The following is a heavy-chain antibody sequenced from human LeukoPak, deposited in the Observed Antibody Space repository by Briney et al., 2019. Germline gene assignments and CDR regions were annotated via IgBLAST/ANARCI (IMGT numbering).Heavy chain of an antibody. CDR2: IYTSGST. CDR1: GGSISSGSYY. CDR3: ARVSFIPKYSSSWSARGDWFDS. V-gene: IGHV4-61*02. D-gene: IGHD6-13*01. Sequence: PSQTLSLTCTVSGGSISSGSYYWSWIRQPAGKGLEWIGRIYTSGSTNYNPSLKSRVTISVDTSKNQFSLKLSSVTAADTAVYYCARVSFIPKYSSSWSARGDWFDSWGQGTLVTVSS. J-gene: IGHJ5*01.